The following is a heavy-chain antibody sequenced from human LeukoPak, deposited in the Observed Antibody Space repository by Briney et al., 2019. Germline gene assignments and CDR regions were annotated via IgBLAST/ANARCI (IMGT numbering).Heavy chain of an antibody. CDR1: AVSISTYY. J-gene: IGHJ5*02. CDR3: ARRVNNDDYPSAYNWFDP. CDR2: IYYNGST. V-gene: IGHV4-59*08. Sequence: SETLSLTCTVSAVSISTYYWNWIRQPPGKGLEWIGDIYYNGSTNYVPSLQSRLTISVDTSKNQFSLRLTSVSAADTAVYYCARRVNNDDYPSAYNWFDPWGQGTLVTVSS. D-gene: IGHD4-17*01.